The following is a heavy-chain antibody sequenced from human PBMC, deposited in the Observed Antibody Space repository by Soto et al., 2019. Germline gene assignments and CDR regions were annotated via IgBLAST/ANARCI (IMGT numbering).Heavy chain of an antibody. Sequence: QVQLVQSGAEVKKPGSSVKVSCKASGGTFSSYAISWVRQAPGQGLEWMGGLIPIFGTANYAKQVQGRVTLTADESTSKAYMELSSLRSEDTAVYYCASYLATTSYYDSSGYYSYYFDYWGQGTLVTVSS. J-gene: IGHJ4*02. CDR3: ASYLATTSYYDSSGYYSYYFDY. D-gene: IGHD3-22*01. CDR2: LIPIFGTA. V-gene: IGHV1-69*01. CDR1: GGTFSSYA.